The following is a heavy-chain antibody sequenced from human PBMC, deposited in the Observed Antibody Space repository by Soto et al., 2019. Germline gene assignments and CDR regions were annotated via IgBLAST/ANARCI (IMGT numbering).Heavy chain of an antibody. Sequence: PGGSLRLSCAASGFTFSSYAMHWVRQAPGKGLEWVAVISYDGSNKYYADSVKGRFTISRDNSKNTLYLQMNSLRAEDTAVYYCERNKPVGPKNAFDIWGQGTMVTVSS. CDR3: ERNKPVGPKNAFDI. CDR1: GFTFSSYA. J-gene: IGHJ3*02. V-gene: IGHV3-30-3*01. CDR2: ISYDGSNK.